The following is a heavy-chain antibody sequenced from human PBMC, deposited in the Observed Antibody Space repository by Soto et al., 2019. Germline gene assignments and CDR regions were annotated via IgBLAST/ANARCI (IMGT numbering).Heavy chain of an antibody. CDR1: VFSVSDNY. Sequence: WWSLRLSCSASVFSVSDNYVTCFRQAPGKGLEWVSVIYAGGDTFYADSVKGRFTISRDTSENMVYLQMRSLTVEDTAVYHCARGLGFCSGGACYEYWGQGTVVTVPS. D-gene: IGHD2-15*01. CDR2: IYAGGDT. CDR3: ARGLGFCSGGACYEY. V-gene: IGHV3-53*01. J-gene: IGHJ4*02.